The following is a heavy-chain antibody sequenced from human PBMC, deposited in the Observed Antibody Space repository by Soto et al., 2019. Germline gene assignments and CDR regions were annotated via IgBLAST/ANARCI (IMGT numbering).Heavy chain of an antibody. V-gene: IGHV4-39*01. Sequence: SETLSLTCTVSGGSISSSSYYWGWIRQPPGKGLEWIGSIYYSGSTYYNPSLKSRVTISVDTSKNQFSLKLSSVTAADTAVYYCAWFSVLGPTPYYLDYRGQGTLVTVS. J-gene: IGHJ4*02. CDR2: IYYSGST. D-gene: IGHD3-10*01. CDR3: AWFSVLGPTPYYLDY. CDR1: GGSISSSSYY.